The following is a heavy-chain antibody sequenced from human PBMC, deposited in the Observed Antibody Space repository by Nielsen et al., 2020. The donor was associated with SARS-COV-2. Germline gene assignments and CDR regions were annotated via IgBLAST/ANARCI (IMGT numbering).Heavy chain of an antibody. CDR2: ISGSGGST. V-gene: IGHV3-23*01. CDR3: AKATTVTTSPI. D-gene: IGHD4-17*01. J-gene: IGHJ3*02. Sequence: GGSLRLSCAASGFTFSSYAKSWVRQAPGKGLEWVSAISGSGGSTYYADSVKGRFTISRDNSKNTLYLQMNSLRAEDTAVYYCAKATTVTTSPIWGQGTMVTVSS. CDR1: GFTFSSYA.